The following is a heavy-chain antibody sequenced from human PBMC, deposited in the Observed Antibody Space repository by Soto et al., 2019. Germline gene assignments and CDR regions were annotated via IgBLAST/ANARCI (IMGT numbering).Heavy chain of an antibody. V-gene: IGHV1-69*13. CDR2: IIPTFGTA. D-gene: IGHD3-3*01. Sequence: GASVKVSCKASGGTLSSYAINWVRQAPGQGLEWMGGIIPTFGTANYAQKFQGRVTITADESTSTAYMELSSLRSEDTAVYYCARGTQLRFLEWLLNYWGQGTLVTVSS. CDR1: GGTLSSYA. CDR3: ARGTQLRFLEWLLNY. J-gene: IGHJ4*02.